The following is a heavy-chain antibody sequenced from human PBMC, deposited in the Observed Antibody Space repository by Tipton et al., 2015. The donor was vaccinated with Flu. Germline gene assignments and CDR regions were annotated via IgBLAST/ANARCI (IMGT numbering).Heavy chain of an antibody. V-gene: IGHV3-30*02. Sequence: SLRLSCTASEFTFGDSAITWVRQAPGKGLEWVAFIRHDESDKYYADSVKGRFTISRDNSKNALYLLINSLRAEDTAVYYCAKDGWDTSGWYPFDYWGQGTLVTVSS. CDR2: IRHDESDK. CDR3: AKDGWDTSGWYPFDY. CDR1: EFTFGDSA. J-gene: IGHJ4*02. D-gene: IGHD6-19*01.